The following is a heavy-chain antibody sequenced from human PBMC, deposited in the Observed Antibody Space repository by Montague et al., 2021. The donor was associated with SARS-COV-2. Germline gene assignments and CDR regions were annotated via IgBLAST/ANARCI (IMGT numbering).Heavy chain of an antibody. Sequence: PALVKPTQTLTLTCTLSGLPLSSSGLCVGWIRQPPGKALEWLALTDWDDDEYYSPSLKTRLSISKDTSKNQVVLTMANMEPVDTATYYCARIPNDSWYVSYFDYWGQGILVTVSS. V-gene: IGHV2-70*01. D-gene: IGHD6-13*01. CDR3: ARIPNDSWYVSYFDY. CDR1: GLPLSSSGLC. CDR2: TDWDDDE. J-gene: IGHJ4*02.